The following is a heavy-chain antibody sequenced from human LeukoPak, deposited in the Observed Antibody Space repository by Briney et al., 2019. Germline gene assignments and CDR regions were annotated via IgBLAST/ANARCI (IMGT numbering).Heavy chain of an antibody. J-gene: IGHJ4*02. CDR1: GFTFSSYW. CDR2: IKQDGSEK. Sequence: GGSLRLSCVASGFTFSSYWMSWVRQAPGKGLEWVANIKQDGSEKYYVDSVKGRFTISRDNAKNSLYLPMNSLRAEDTAVYYCARDQDSSGYPGHDYWGQGTLVTVSS. V-gene: IGHV3-7*01. CDR3: ARDQDSSGYPGHDY. D-gene: IGHD3-22*01.